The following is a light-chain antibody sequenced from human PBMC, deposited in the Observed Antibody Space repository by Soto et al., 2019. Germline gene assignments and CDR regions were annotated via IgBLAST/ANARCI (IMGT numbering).Light chain of an antibody. J-gene: IGKJ2*01. CDR3: QQTFSPPYT. CDR1: QSISNS. V-gene: IGKV1-39*01. Sequence: DIQMTQSLSSLSASVGDTVTITCRASQSISNSLSWYQQKPGKAPKFLSYVASTLQRGVTTRFSGSGSGTAFPLTISSLQPEDVANYSCQQTFSPPYTFGQGTKLEIK. CDR2: VAS.